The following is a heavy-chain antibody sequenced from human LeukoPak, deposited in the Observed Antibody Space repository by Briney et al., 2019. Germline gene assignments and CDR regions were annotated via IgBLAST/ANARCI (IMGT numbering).Heavy chain of an antibody. Sequence: PGGSLRLSCVASGFTFNDYAMGWVRQAPGKGLEWVSGINGLGNKTYYADSVKGRFTVSRDNLRSTLYLQMNSLRAEDTAVYYCARDWSAIVSYAFDIWGQGTMVTVSS. D-gene: IGHD3-3*01. J-gene: IGHJ3*02. V-gene: IGHV3-23*01. CDR1: GFTFNDYA. CDR2: INGLGNKT. CDR3: ARDWSAIVSYAFDI.